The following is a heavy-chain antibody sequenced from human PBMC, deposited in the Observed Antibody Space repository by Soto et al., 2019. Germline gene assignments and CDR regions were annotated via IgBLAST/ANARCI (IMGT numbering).Heavy chain of an antibody. J-gene: IGHJ6*02. D-gene: IGHD2-2*01. CDR3: ASPNRYCSSTSCYYYYYGMDV. CDR2: IIPIFGTA. V-gene: IGHV1-69*06. CDR1: GGSFTYT. Sequence: ASVKVSCKASGGSFTYTLSWVRQAPGQGLEWMGGIIPIFGTANYAQKFQGRVTITADKSTSTAYMELSSLRSEDTAVYYCASPNRYCSSTSCYYYYYGMDVWGQGTTVTVSS.